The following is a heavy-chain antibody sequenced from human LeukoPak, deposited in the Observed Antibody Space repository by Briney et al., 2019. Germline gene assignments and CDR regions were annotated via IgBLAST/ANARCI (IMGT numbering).Heavy chain of an antibody. CDR2: IKHSVST. CDR3: ARRRYAYGDYVY. CDR1: GGSFSGYY. D-gene: IGHD4-17*01. J-gene: IGHJ4*02. Sequence: SETLSLTCAVYGGSFSGYYWSWSRQPPGKGLEWIGEIKHSVSTNYNPSLKSRVTISVDTSKNQFSLNLTSLSAADTAMYYCARRRYAYGDYVYWGQGTLVTVSS. V-gene: IGHV4-34*01.